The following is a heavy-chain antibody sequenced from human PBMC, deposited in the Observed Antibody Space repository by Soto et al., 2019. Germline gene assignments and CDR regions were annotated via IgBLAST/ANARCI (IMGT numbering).Heavy chain of an antibody. J-gene: IGHJ4*02. V-gene: IGHV1-2*04. CDR2: INPNSGGT. CDR3: ARGPRRPIVVVVAATPATYFDY. D-gene: IGHD2-15*01. CDR1: GYTFTGYY. Sequence: QVQLVQSGAEVKKPGASVKVSCKASGYTFTGYYMHWVRQAPGQGLEWMGWINPNSGGTNYAQKCQGWVTMTRDTSISTAYMELSRLRSDDTAVYYCARGPRRPIVVVVAATPATYFDYWGQGTLVTVSS.